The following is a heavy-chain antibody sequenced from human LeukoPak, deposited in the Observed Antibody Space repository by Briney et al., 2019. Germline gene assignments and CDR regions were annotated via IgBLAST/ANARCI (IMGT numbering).Heavy chain of an antibody. V-gene: IGHV3-30-3*01. CDR1: GFTFSSYA. Sequence: GGSLRLSCAASGFTFSSYAMHWVRQAPGKGLEWVAVISYDRSITYYADSVKGRFTLSCDNFKNTLYLQMNSLSPEDTAVYYCTRDRGSSTLGDYWGQGTLVTVSS. D-gene: IGHD7-27*01. CDR3: TRDRGSSTLGDY. CDR2: ISYDRSIT. J-gene: IGHJ4*02.